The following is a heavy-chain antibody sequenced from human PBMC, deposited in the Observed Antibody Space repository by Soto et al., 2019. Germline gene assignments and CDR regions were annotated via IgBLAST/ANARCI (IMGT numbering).Heavy chain of an antibody. CDR2: IIPIFGTA. CDR1: GGTFSSYA. CDR3: ARNSMGPKYGMDV. V-gene: IGHV1-69*13. J-gene: IGHJ6*02. Sequence: AVKVSCKASGGTFSSYAISWVRQAPGQGLEWMGGIIPIFGTANYAQKFQGRVTITADESTSTAYMELSSLRSEDTAVYYCARNSMGPKYGMDVWGQGTTVTVSS. D-gene: IGHD4-4*01.